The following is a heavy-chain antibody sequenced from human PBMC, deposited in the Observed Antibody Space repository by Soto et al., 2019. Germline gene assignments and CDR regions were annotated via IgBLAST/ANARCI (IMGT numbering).Heavy chain of an antibody. J-gene: IGHJ5*02. V-gene: IGHV4-59*08. CDR3: ATSNWFDP. CDR2: IYYSGST. Sequence: PSETLSLTCTVAGGSISSYCWSWIRQPPGKGLEWIGYIYYSGSTNYNPSLKSRVTISVDTSKNQFSLKLSSVTAADTAVYYCATSNWFDPWGQGTLVTVSS. CDR1: GGSISSYC.